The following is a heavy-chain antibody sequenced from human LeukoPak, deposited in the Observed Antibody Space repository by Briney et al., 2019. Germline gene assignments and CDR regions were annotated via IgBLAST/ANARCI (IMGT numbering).Heavy chain of an antibody. V-gene: IGHV4-59*02. CDR2: IYYSGST. CDR3: ARVGDSSGYSVFDS. D-gene: IGHD3-22*01. J-gene: IGHJ4*02. Sequence: SETLSLTCIVSGGAVNGYYWSWIRQPPEKGLEWIGYIYYSGSTDYNPSLKSRLTMSIDTSKIQFSLRLSSVTAADTAVYYCARVGDSSGYSVFDSWGQGTLVTVSS. CDR1: GGAVNGYY.